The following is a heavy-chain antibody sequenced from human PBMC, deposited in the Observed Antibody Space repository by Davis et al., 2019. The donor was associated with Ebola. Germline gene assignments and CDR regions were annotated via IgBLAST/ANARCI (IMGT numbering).Heavy chain of an antibody. D-gene: IGHD3-16*02. CDR2: IYNSGST. CDR3: ARGPNYVWGSYRYTA. J-gene: IGHJ4*02. CDR1: GGSISSSTYY. Sequence: MPSETLSLTCAVSGGSISSSTYYWGWIRQPPGKGLEWIGSIYNSGSTYYNPSLESRVTISVDTSKNQFSLKLSSVTAADTAVYYCARGPNYVWGSYRYTAWGQGTLVTVSS. V-gene: IGHV4-39*07.